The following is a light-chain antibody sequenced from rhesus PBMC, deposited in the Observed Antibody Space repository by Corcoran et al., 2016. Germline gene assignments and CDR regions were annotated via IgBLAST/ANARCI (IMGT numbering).Light chain of an antibody. J-gene: IGKJ3*01. CDR1: ENVNNY. V-gene: IGKV1-74*01. Sequence: DIQVTQSPSYLSASVGDRVTITCRASENVNNYLNWYQQKPGKAPKPLISKASTLLIGVPSRSSGIGSGTDYTFTISSLQPEDVASYYCQQGYGTPFTFGPGTKLDIK. CDR3: QQGYGTPFT. CDR2: KAS.